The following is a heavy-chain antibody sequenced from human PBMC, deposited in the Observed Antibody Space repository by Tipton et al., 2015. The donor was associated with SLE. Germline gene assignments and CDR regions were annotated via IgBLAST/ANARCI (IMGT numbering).Heavy chain of an antibody. D-gene: IGHD2-15*01. CDR3: AKGVSSEDIVGLGLDF. CDR2: ISGSGEST. CDR1: GFAFRNYA. J-gene: IGHJ4*02. Sequence: GSLRLSCAASGFAFRNYAMRWVRQAPGKGLEWVSGISGSGESTYYANSVKGRFAISRDNSKNTLYLQMNSLRGEDSAVYYCAKGVSSEDIVGLGLDFRGQGAPVSVSS. V-gene: IGHV3-23*01.